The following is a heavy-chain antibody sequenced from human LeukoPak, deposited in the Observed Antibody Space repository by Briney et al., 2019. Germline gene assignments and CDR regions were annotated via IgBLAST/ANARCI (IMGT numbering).Heavy chain of an antibody. CDR1: GDSIISYD. V-gene: IGHV4-59*01. J-gene: IGHJ5*02. CDR2: AYLSGIT. Sequence: PSETLSLTCTVSGDSIISYDWSWIRQPPGKGLEWIGYAYLSGITNYNASLKSRVTISVDTSESQFSLRLRSVTAADSAIYYCARHGATFDPWGQGALVTVSS. CDR3: ARHGATFDP. D-gene: IGHD5-12*01.